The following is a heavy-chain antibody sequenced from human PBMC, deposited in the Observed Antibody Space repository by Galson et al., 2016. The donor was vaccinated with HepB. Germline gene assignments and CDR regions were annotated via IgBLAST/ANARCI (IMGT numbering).Heavy chain of an antibody. CDR3: ARDKSRGYYHDSSGYGFDYYGMDV. CDR2: IYHSGST. D-gene: IGHD3-22*01. Sequence: SETLSLTCAVSGGSISSSNWWSWVRQPPGKGLEWIGEIYHSGSTNYNPSLKSRVTISVDKSKNQFSLKLSSVTAADTAVYYCARDKSRGYYHDSSGYGFDYYGMDVWGQGTTVTVSS. J-gene: IGHJ6*02. CDR1: GGSISSSNW. V-gene: IGHV4-4*02.